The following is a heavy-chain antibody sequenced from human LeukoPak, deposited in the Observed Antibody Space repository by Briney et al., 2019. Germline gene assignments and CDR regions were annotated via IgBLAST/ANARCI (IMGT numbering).Heavy chain of an antibody. CDR1: GFTFSSYE. CDR3: ARDEQQWLVGYFDY. V-gene: IGHV3-48*03. CDR2: ISSSGSTI. Sequence: PGGSLRLSCAASGFTFSSYEMNWVRQAPGKGLEWVSYISSSGSTIYYADSVKGRFTISRDNAKNSLYLQMNSLRAEDTAVYYCARDEQQWLVGYFDYWGQGTLVTVPS. D-gene: IGHD6-19*01. J-gene: IGHJ4*02.